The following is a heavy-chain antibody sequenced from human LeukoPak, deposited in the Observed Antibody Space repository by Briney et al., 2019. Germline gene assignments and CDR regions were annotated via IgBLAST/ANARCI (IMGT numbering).Heavy chain of an antibody. CDR3: ARDRGYYDSSGYLAY. CDR2: INPNSGAT. Sequence: ASVKDSCKASGYTFIGYYMHWVRQAPGQGLEWMGWINPNSGATNYAQKFQGRVAMTRDTSISTAYMELSRLRSDDTAVYYCARDRGYYDSSGYLAYWGQGTLVTVSS. V-gene: IGHV1-2*02. CDR1: GYTFIGYY. J-gene: IGHJ4*02. D-gene: IGHD3-22*01.